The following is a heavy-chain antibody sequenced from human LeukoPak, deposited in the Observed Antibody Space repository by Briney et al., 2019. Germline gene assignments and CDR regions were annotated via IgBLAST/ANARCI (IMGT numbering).Heavy chain of an antibody. CDR3: AKGYYGSGSYGWFDY. D-gene: IGHD3-10*01. CDR2: ISSSDSTI. V-gene: IGHV3-48*03. Sequence: GGSLRLSCAASGFTFSSYEMNWVRQAPGKGLEWVSYISSSDSTIYYADSVKGRFTISRDNSKNTLFLQMNSLRAEDTAVYYCAKGYYGSGSYGWFDYWGQGTLVTVSS. J-gene: IGHJ4*02. CDR1: GFTFSSYE.